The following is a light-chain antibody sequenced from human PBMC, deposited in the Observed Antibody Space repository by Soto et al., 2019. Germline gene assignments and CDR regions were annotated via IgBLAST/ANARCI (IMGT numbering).Light chain of an antibody. J-gene: IGKJ1*01. V-gene: IGKV3-11*01. CDR3: QQSYSTPTWT. Sequence: EVVLTQSPATLSLSPGESATLSCRASQNIGIYLTWYRQKPGQAPRLLIYGASNRAAGVPARFSASGSGTDFTLTITSLDPEDFATYYCQQSYSTPTWTFGQGTKVEIK. CDR2: GAS. CDR1: QNIGIY.